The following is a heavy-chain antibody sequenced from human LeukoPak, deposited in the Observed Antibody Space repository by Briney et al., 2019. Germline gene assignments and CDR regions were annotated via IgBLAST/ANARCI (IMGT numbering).Heavy chain of an antibody. CDR1: GDSIIGYY. CDR2: IYYTGNT. D-gene: IGHD3-10*01. Sequence: TSETLSLTCSVSGDSIIGYYWGWIRQPPGKGLEWIGNIYYTGNTYYNSSLKSRVTISLDTSKNQFSLKVISMTAADAAAYYCTKSDGYGLIRICGRGTMVTVSS. J-gene: IGHJ3*02. V-gene: IGHV4-39*07. CDR3: TKSDGYGLIRI.